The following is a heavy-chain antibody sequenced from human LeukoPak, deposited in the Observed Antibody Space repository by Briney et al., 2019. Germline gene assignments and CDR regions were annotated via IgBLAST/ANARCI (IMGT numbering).Heavy chain of an antibody. V-gene: IGHV1-2*02. CDR3: ARSGDFGYFDS. D-gene: IGHD1-26*01. CDR1: GSAFTAAY. CDR2: VNSNTGTT. J-gene: IGHJ4*02. Sequence: ASVTVSCKAPGSAFTAAYMHWVRQAPGQRLEWLGFVNSNTGTTIYAPKFRDRVTMTRDTSTNTVYMHLRGLESDDTAIYYCARSGDFGYFDSWGQGTLVTVSS.